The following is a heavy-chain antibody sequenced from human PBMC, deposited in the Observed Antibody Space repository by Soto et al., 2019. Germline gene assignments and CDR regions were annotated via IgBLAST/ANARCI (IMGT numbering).Heavy chain of an antibody. J-gene: IGHJ3*02. CDR3: TSTSRITMIVVVTTEDDAFDI. D-gene: IGHD3-22*01. Sequence: GGSLRLSCAASGFTFSGSAMHWVRQASGKGLEWVGRIRSKANSYATAYAASVKGRFTISRDDSKNTAYLQMNSLKTEDTAVYYCTSTSRITMIVVVTTEDDAFDIWGQGTMVT. V-gene: IGHV3-73*01. CDR1: GFTFSGSA. CDR2: IRSKANSYAT.